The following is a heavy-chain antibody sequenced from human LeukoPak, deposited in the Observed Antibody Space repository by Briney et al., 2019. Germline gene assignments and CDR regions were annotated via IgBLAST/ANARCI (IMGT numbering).Heavy chain of an antibody. CDR3: ARDPGYCSSTSCYGGGFGY. CDR1: GFTFDDYG. V-gene: IGHV3-20*04. J-gene: IGHJ4*02. CDR2: INWNGGST. Sequence: PGGSLRLSCAASGFTFDDYGMSWVRQVPGKGLEWVSGINWNGGSTGNADSVKGRFTISRDNSKNTLYLQMNSLRAEDTAVYYCARDPGYCSSTSCYGGGFGYWGQGTLVTVSS. D-gene: IGHD2-2*01.